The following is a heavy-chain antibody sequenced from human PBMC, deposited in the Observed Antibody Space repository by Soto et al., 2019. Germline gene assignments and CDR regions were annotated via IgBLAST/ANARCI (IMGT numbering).Heavy chain of an antibody. Sequence: PGGSLRLSCVASGFTFSDYAMSWVRQAPGKGLEWVSSMTGRAEYIYYAASVKGRFTISRDNSKNTLYLQMNSLRAEDTAVYYCAKRDYSDSSGHSYLDSWGQGTLVTVSS. CDR3: AKRDYSDSSGHSYLDS. V-gene: IGHV3-23*01. CDR2: MTGRAEYI. J-gene: IGHJ4*02. D-gene: IGHD3-22*01. CDR1: GFTFSDYA.